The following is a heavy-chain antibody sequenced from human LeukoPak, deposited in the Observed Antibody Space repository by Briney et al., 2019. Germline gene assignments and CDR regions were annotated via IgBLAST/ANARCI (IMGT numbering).Heavy chain of an antibody. CDR2: INHSGST. J-gene: IGHJ4*02. Sequence: SETLSLTCAVYGGSFSGYYWSWIRQPPGKGLEWIGEINHSGSTNYNPSLKSRVTISVDTSKNQFSLKLSSVTAADTAVYYCTRGVTMVRGVLYYFDYWGQGTLVTVSS. CDR3: TRGVTMVRGVLYYFDY. D-gene: IGHD3-10*01. V-gene: IGHV4-34*01. CDR1: GGSFSGYY.